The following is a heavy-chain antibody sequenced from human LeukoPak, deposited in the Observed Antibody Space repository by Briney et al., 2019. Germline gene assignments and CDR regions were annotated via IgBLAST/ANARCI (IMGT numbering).Heavy chain of an antibody. V-gene: IGHV4-31*03. CDR1: GGSISSGGYY. J-gene: IGHJ5*02. CDR3: ARTPRDIVVVPAAPGFDP. CDR2: IYYSGST. Sequence: SQTLSLTCTVSGGSISSGGYYWSWIRQHPGKGLEWIGYIYYSGSTYYNPSLKSRVTISVDTSKNQFSLKLSSVTAADTAVYYCARTPRDIVVVPAAPGFDPWGQGTLVTVSS. D-gene: IGHD2-2*01.